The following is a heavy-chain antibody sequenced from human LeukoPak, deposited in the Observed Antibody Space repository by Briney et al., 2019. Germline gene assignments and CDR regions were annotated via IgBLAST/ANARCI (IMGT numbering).Heavy chain of an antibody. J-gene: IGHJ5*02. CDR1: GYTFTSYG. Sequence: ASAKVSCKASGYTFTSYGISWVRQAPGQGLEWMGWISAYNGNTNYAQKLQGRVTMTTDTSTSTAYMELRSLRSDDTAVYYCARVCGSYLHNWFDPWGQGALVTVSS. CDR3: ARVCGSYLHNWFDP. V-gene: IGHV1-18*01. CDR2: ISAYNGNT. D-gene: IGHD1-26*01.